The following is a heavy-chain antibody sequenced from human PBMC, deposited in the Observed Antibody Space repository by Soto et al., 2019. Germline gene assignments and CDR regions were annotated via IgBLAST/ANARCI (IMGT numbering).Heavy chain of an antibody. Sequence: SETLSLTCVVSGGSFDTYYWNWIRQSPGKGLEWIGESNHSGSNNYSPSLKRRVTISLDTSKNQFSLKLTSVTAADTAVYYCARGGSSDWQVALDMWGQGTMVTVSS. V-gene: IGHV4-34*01. CDR3: ARGGSSDWQVALDM. D-gene: IGHD6-19*01. J-gene: IGHJ3*02. CDR2: SNHSGSN. CDR1: GGSFDTYY.